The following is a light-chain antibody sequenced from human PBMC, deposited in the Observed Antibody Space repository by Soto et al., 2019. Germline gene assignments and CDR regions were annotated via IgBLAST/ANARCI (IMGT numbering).Light chain of an antibody. CDR1: NIGRKR. V-gene: IGLV3-21*04. CDR3: QVWDITTDHNV. Sequence: SYELTQPPSVSVAPEKTARLTCGGDNIGRKRVHWYRQKQGQAPVLVIYYDSDRPSGIPERFSGSNSGHTATLTINRVEAGDEADYYCQVWDITTDHNVFGTGTKLTVL. J-gene: IGLJ1*01. CDR2: YDS.